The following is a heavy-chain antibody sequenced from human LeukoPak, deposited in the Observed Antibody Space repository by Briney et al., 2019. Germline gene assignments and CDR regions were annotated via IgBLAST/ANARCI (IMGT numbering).Heavy chain of an antibody. CDR2: INSSSSYI. CDR1: GFTFSTYI. CDR3: TRDLSSGWSSFVY. D-gene: IGHD6-19*01. Sequence: GGSLRLSCAPSGFTFSTYIMNWFRQAPGKGLEWVAAINSSSSYIYKADSVKGRFTNSRDNAKNSLYLQMNSLRAEDTAVYYCTRDLSSGWSSFVYWGQGTLVTVSS. J-gene: IGHJ4*02. V-gene: IGHV3-21*01.